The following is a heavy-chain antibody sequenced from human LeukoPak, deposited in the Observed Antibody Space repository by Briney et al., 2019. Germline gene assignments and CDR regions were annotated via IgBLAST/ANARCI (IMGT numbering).Heavy chain of an antibody. J-gene: IGHJ1*01. CDR2: IFTSGSA. D-gene: IGHD1-26*01. V-gene: IGHV4-61*02. Sequence: SETLSLTCTVSGGSISSGTYYWSWIRQPAGKGLEWIGRIFTSGSANYNPSLKSRVTISVDTSKNQFSLKLSSVTAADTAVYYCARGPPRFVGATRYFQHWGQGTLVTVSS. CDR1: GGSISSGTYY. CDR3: ARGPPRFVGATRYFQH.